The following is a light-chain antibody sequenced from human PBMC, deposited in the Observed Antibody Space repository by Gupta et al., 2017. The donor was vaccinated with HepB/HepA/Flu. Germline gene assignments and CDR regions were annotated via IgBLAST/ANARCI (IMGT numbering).Light chain of an antibody. CDR3: GTWDSNLRAWV. V-gene: IGLV1-51*02. Sequence: QSVLTQPPSVSAAPGQKVTISCSGSSSNIGNNFVSWYQHLPGTVPKLLLYENNKRPSGIPERGSGAKSGTSATLGSTGLQIGDEADYYGGTWDSNLRAWVVGGGIKLTVL. CDR1: SSNIGNNF. CDR2: ENN. J-gene: IGLJ3*02.